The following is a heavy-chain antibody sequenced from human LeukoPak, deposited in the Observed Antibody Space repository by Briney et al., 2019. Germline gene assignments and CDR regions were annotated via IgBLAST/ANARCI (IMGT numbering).Heavy chain of an antibody. Sequence: PGGSLRLSCAASGFTFSSYAMHWVRQAPGKGLEYVSAISSNGGSTYYANSVKGRFTTSRDNSKNTLYLQMGSLRAEDMAVYYCAREGYYDFWSGSGSYYFDYWGQGTLVTVSS. J-gene: IGHJ4*02. V-gene: IGHV3-64*01. CDR2: ISSNGGST. CDR3: AREGYYDFWSGSGSYYFDY. D-gene: IGHD3-3*01. CDR1: GFTFSSYA.